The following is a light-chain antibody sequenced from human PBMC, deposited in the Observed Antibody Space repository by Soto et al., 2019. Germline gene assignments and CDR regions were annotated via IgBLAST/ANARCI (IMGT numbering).Light chain of an antibody. CDR2: EVT. Sequence: QSALTQPASVSGSPGQSITISCTGTSSEVGNYNLVSWYQQHPGKVPKVMIYEVTKRPSGVSNRFSGSKSGNTASLTISGLQAEDEADYYCCSYAGSGIVVFGGGTKLTVL. CDR3: CSYAGSGIVV. J-gene: IGLJ2*01. V-gene: IGLV2-23*02. CDR1: SSEVGNYNL.